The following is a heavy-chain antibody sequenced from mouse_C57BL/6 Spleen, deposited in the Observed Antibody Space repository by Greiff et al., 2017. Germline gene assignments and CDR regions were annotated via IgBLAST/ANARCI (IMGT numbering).Heavy chain of an antibody. CDR3: ERSLNGFDN. V-gene: IGHV7-3*01. J-gene: IGHJ2*01. CDR2: IRNKANGYTT. Sequence: EVQLMESGGGLVQPGGSLSFSCAASGFTFTDYYMSWVRQPPGKALEWLGFIRNKANGYTTEYSASVKGRFTISRDNSQSILYLQIKALRAEVIYCYYCERSLNGFDNRRQGTTRTVFS. D-gene: IGHD1-3*01. CDR1: GFTFTDYY.